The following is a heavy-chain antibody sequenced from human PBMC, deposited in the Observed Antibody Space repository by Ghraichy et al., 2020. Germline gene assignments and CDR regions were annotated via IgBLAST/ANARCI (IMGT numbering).Heavy chain of an antibody. Sequence: SETLSLTCTVSGDSITSSPYYWGWIRQPPGKGLESIGSIHQSGTTHYNPSLNSRVTISADTSRNQFSLKLTSVTAEDTAVYYCARHRMGTGWPEYYFDYWGQGTLVTVSS. J-gene: IGHJ4*02. V-gene: IGHV4-39*01. CDR3: ARHRMGTGWPEYYFDY. CDR1: GDSITSSPYY. D-gene: IGHD6-19*01. CDR2: IHQSGTT.